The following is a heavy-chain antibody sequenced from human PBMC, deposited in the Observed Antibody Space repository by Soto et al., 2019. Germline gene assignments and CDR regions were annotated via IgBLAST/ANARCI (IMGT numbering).Heavy chain of an antibody. Sequence: GGSLRLSCAASGFTFSSYSMNWVRRAPGKGLEWVSYISSSSSTIYYADSVKGRFTISRDNAKNSLYLQMNSLRAEDTAVYYCARVYCSGGSCYLDYWGQGTLVTVSS. D-gene: IGHD2-15*01. J-gene: IGHJ4*02. CDR3: ARVYCSGGSCYLDY. CDR1: GFTFSSYS. CDR2: ISSSSSTI. V-gene: IGHV3-48*01.